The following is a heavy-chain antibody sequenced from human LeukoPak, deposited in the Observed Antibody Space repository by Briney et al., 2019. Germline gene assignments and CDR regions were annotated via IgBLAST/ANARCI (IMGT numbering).Heavy chain of an antibody. J-gene: IGHJ4*02. V-gene: IGHV3-23*01. D-gene: IGHD3-10*01. CDR3: AKENHYYGSGSPFDY. Sequence: GGSLRLSCAASGFTFSSYAMSWVRQAPGKGLEWVSAISGSGGSTYYADSVKGRFTICRDNSKNTLYLQMNSLRAEDTAVNYCAKENHYYGSGSPFDYWGQGTLVTVSS. CDR2: ISGSGGST. CDR1: GFTFSSYA.